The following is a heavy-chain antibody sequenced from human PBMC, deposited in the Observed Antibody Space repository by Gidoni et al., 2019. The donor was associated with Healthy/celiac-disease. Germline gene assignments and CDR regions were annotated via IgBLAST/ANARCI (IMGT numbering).Heavy chain of an antibody. CDR3: ARLDIIAAIDY. V-gene: IGHV3-48*01. J-gene: IGHJ4*02. CDR2: ISSSSSTI. D-gene: IGHD6-13*01. CDR1: GFTFSSYS. Sequence: EVQLVESGVGLVQPGGSLRLSCAASGFTFSSYSMNWVRQAPGKGLEWVSYISSSSSTIYYADSVKGRFTISRDNAKNSLYLQMNSLRAEDTAVYYCARLDIIAAIDYWGQGTLVTVSS.